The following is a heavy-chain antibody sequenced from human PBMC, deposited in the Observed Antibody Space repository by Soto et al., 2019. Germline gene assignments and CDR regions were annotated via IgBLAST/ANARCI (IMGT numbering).Heavy chain of an antibody. CDR3: AKGPGAFDI. CDR2: ISWNSGSI. CDR1: GFTFDDYA. V-gene: IGHV3-9*01. Sequence: GGSLRLSCAASGFTFDDYAMHWVRQAPGKGLEWVSGISWNSGSIGYADPVEGRFTISRDNAKNSLYLQMNSLRAEDTALYYCAKGPGAFDIWGQGTMVTVSS. J-gene: IGHJ3*02.